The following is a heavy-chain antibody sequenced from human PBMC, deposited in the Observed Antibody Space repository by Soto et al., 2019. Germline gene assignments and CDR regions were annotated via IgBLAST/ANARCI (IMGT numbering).Heavy chain of an antibody. D-gene: IGHD3-16*01. J-gene: IGHJ6*02. Sequence: PSETLSLTCSVSGGAINNRDYYWSWIRQHPGKGLEWIGNIFYSGSTDYNPSLKGRLTISIDTSKNEFSLKLTSVSAADTAVYYCPRDRPACKSFGCCMDVWGQGTSLTVSS. V-gene: IGHV4-31*03. CDR2: IFYSGST. CDR1: GGAINNRDYY. CDR3: PRDRPACKSFGCCMDV.